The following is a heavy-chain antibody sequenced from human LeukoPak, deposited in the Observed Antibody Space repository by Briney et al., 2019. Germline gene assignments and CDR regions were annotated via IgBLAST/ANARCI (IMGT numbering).Heavy chain of an antibody. J-gene: IGHJ4*02. CDR2: ISYDGSNK. CDR1: GFTFSSYA. Sequence: PGGSLRLSCAASGFTFSSYAMHWVRQAPGKGLEWVAVISYDGSNKYYADSVKGRFTISRDNAKNSVYLQMNNLRTEDTALYYCVTDGDKWNDFEYWGQGTLVTVSS. D-gene: IGHD1-1*01. CDR3: VTDGDKWNDFEY. V-gene: IGHV3-30*07.